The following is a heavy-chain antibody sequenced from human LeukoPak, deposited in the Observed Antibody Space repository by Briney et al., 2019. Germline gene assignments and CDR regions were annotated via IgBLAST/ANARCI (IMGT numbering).Heavy chain of an antibody. Sequence: GGSLRLSCAASGFTVSSNYMSWVRQAPGQGLEWVSVIYSGGSTYYADSVKGRFAISRDNSKNTLYLQMNSLRAEDTAVYYCARDPYSSSWRGIWGQGTMVTVSS. CDR3: ARDPYSSSWRGI. D-gene: IGHD6-13*01. J-gene: IGHJ3*02. V-gene: IGHV3-66*01. CDR1: GFTVSSNY. CDR2: IYSGGST.